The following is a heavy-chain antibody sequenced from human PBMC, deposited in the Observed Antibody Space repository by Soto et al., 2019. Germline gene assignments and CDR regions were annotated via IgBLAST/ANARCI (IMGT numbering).Heavy chain of an antibody. J-gene: IGHJ3*02. CDR2: IGSNGGST. Sequence: GGSLRLSCSASGFTFLSYAMHWVRQVPGKGLEYVSAIGSNGGSTYYADSVKGRFTISRDNSKNTLYLQMSSLRAEDTAMYYCVKDQDWNYASNDAFDIWGQGTMVTV. V-gene: IGHV3-64D*06. CDR3: VKDQDWNYASNDAFDI. CDR1: GFTFLSYA. D-gene: IGHD1-7*01.